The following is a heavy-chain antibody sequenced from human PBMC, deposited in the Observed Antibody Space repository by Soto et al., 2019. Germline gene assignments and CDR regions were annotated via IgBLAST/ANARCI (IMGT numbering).Heavy chain of an antibody. CDR1: GYTFTRSG. Sequence: ASVKVSCKASGYTFTRSGISWVRQAPGQGLEWMGWISTYNGDTNYAQTFQGRVTMTRDTSTSTVYMELSSLRSEDTAVYYCARDLVAAAGGYGMDVWGQGTTVTVSS. CDR3: ARDLVAAAGGYGMDV. D-gene: IGHD6-13*01. J-gene: IGHJ6*02. V-gene: IGHV1-18*01. CDR2: ISTYNGDT.